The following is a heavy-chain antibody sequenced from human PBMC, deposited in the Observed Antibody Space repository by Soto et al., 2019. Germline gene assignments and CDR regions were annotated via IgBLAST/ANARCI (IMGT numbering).Heavy chain of an antibody. V-gene: IGHV4-30-2*01. CDR2: IYHSGST. J-gene: IGHJ6*02. D-gene: IGHD5-18*01. CDR1: GGSIXSGGYS. CDR3: ACIFSGGYGYGFYYYGMDV. Sequence: SETLSLTCGFSGGSIXSGGYSLSWIRQPPGKGLEWIGYIYHSGSTYYNPSLKSRVTISVDTSKNQFSLKLSSVTAADTAVYYCACIFSGGYGYGFYYYGMDVWGQGTTVTVSS.